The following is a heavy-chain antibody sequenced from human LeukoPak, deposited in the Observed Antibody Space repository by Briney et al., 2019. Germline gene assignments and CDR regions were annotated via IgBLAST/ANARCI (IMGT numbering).Heavy chain of an antibody. CDR3: ARGGVGATTRYDNWFDP. Sequence: GGSLRLSCAASGFTFSSYAMSWVRQAPGKGLEWVSAISGSGGSTYYADSVKGRFTISRDNSKNTLYLQMNSLRAEDTAVYYCARGGVGATTRYDNWFDPWGQGTLVTVSS. CDR2: ISGSGGST. V-gene: IGHV3-23*01. CDR1: GFTFSSYA. D-gene: IGHD1-26*01. J-gene: IGHJ5*02.